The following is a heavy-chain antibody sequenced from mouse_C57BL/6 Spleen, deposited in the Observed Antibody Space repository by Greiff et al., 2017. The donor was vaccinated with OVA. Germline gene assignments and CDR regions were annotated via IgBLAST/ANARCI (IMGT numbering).Heavy chain of an antibody. CDR3: ARRAGPNYYAMDY. D-gene: IGHD3-3*01. V-gene: IGHV5-17*01. J-gene: IGHJ4*01. CDR2: ISSGRSTI. Sequence: EVMLVESGGGLVKPGGSLKLSCAASGFTFSDYGMHWVRQAPEKGLEWVAYISSGRSTIYYADTVKGRFTISRDNAKNTLFLQMTSLRSEDTAMYYCARRAGPNYYAMDYWGQGTSVTVSS. CDR1: GFTFSDYG.